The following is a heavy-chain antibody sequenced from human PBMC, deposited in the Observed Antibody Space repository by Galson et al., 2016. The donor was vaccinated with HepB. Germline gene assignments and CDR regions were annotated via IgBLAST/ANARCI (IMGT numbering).Heavy chain of an antibody. J-gene: IGHJ4*02. CDR2: IDPSDSYT. Sequence: QSGAEVKKPGESLPISCKGSGYIFTTYWISWVRQMPGKGMEWMGRIDPSDSYTNYSPSFQGHVTISTDKSLRTAYLQWSGLKASDTAMYYCATTTSGQYYFDYWGQGTLVTVSS. CDR3: ATTTSGQYYFDY. D-gene: IGHD1/OR15-1a*01. CDR1: GYIFTTYW. V-gene: IGHV5-10-1*01.